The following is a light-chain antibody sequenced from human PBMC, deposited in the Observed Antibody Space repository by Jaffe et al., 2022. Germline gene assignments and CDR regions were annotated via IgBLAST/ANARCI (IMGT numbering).Light chain of an antibody. J-gene: IGLJ1*01. Sequence: SYELTQPPSVSVSPGQTASITCSGDKLGDKYACWYQQKPGQSPVLVIYQDSKRPSGIPERFSGSNSGNTATLTISGTQAMDEADYYCQAWDSSGNVFGTGTKVTVL. CDR1: KLGDKY. CDR2: QDS. V-gene: IGLV3-1*01. CDR3: QAWDSSGNV.